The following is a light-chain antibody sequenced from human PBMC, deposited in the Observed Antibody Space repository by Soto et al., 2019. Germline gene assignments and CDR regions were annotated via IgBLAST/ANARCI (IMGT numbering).Light chain of an antibody. CDR2: DAS. Sequence: EIVLTQSPATLSLSPGERATLSCRASQSVSSYLAWYQQKPGQAPRLLIHDASNRATGIPARFSGSGSGTDFTLTISSLEPEDFAVYYCQQRSNWPFLFTFGPGTKVDIK. V-gene: IGKV3-11*01. CDR3: QQRSNWPFLFT. J-gene: IGKJ3*01. CDR1: QSVSSY.